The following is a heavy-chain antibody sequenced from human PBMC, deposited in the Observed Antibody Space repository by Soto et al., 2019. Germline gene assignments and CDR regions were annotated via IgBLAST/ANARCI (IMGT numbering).Heavy chain of an antibody. V-gene: IGHV4-31*01. J-gene: IGHJ6*02. CDR1: GGSITSGTYY. D-gene: IGHD3-22*01. CDR3: ARHCYDHINFHFCDMDV. CDR2: IFHTWNI. Sequence: QVQLQESGPGLVKPSQTLSLTCTVSGGSITSGTYYWAWTRQHPVKGLEWIGYIFHTWNIYYNRSLKSQDSISGVTSKNQFSLKLSSVTAEDTSVYFCARHCYDHINFHFCDMDVWGQGTTVT.